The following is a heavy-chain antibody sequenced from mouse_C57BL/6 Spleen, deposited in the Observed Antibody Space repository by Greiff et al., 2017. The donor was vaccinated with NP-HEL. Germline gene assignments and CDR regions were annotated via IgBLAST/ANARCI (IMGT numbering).Heavy chain of an antibody. D-gene: IGHD2-4*01. Sequence: VQLQQPGAELVKPGASVKLSCKASGYTFTSYWMQWVKQRPGQGLEWIGEIDPSDSYTNYNQKFKGKATLTVDTSSSTAYMQLSSLTSEDSAVYYCARGGYDSLDYWGQGTTLTVSS. CDR1: GYTFTSYW. CDR2: IDPSDSYT. CDR3: ARGGYDSLDY. V-gene: IGHV1-50*01. J-gene: IGHJ2*01.